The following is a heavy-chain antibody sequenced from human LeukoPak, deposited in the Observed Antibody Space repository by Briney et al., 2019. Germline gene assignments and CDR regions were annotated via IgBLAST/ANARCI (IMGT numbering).Heavy chain of an antibody. D-gene: IGHD3-10*01. CDR2: IRYDGSNK. CDR3: ARDGSSSSYYYGSGSPGFDY. Sequence: GGSLSLSCAASGFTFSSYGMHWVRQAPGKGLEWVAFIRYDGSNKYYADSVKGRFTISRDNSKNTLYLQMNSLRAEDTAVYYCARDGSSSSYYYGSGSPGFDYWGQGTLVTVSS. CDR1: GFTFSSYG. J-gene: IGHJ4*02. V-gene: IGHV3-30*02.